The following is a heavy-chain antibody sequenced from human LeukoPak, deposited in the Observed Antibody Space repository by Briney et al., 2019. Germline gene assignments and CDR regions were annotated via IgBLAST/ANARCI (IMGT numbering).Heavy chain of an antibody. CDR1: GGTFNSYT. CDR2: IIPIFGTA. D-gene: IGHD2-21*02. J-gene: IGHJ4*03. V-gene: IGHV1-69*13. CDR3: ARAYMTATRHFDY. Sequence: ASVKVSCKASGGTFNSYTFTWVRQAPGQGLEWMGGIIPIFGTAKYAQKFQGRVTITADESTSTVYMELTSLRSEDTAVYYCARAYMTATRHFDYWGKGTTVTVSS.